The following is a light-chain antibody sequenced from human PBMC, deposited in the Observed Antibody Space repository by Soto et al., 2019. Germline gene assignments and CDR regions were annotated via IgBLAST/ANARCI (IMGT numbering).Light chain of an antibody. Sequence: IQLTQSPSSLSASVGDRVTITCRASQGISSYLAWYQQKPGKAPKLLIYAASNLQSGVPSRFSGSGSGTDFTLTISSLQPEDFATDYCQQLNIYPLTFGQGTRLEIK. J-gene: IGKJ5*01. V-gene: IGKV1-9*01. CDR2: AAS. CDR3: QQLNIYPLT. CDR1: QGISSY.